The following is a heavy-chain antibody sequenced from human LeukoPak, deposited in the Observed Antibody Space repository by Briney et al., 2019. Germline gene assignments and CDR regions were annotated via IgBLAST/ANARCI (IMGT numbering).Heavy chain of an antibody. CDR3: AKDKAAAGNYYFDY. Sequence: PGRSLRLSCAASGFTFSSYGMHWVRQAPGKGLEWVAVISYDGSNKYYADSVKGRFTISRDNSKNTLYLQMNSLRAEDTAVYYCAKDKAAAGNYYFDYWGQGTLVTVSS. V-gene: IGHV3-30*18. J-gene: IGHJ4*02. D-gene: IGHD6-13*01. CDR2: ISYDGSNK. CDR1: GFTFSSYG.